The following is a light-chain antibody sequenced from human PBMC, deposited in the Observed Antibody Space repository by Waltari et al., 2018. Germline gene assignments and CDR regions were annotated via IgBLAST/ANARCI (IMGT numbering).Light chain of an antibody. V-gene: IGLV3-19*01. CDR1: SLRRYS. CDR3: LSRDISSTRF. CDR2: GQD. Sequence: SSELTQDPTVSVALGQTVRITCQGDSLRRYSASRYQQRPGQAPVLVFYGQDNRPSGIPDRFSGSTSGDTATLTITGTQAEDEADYYCLSRDISSTRFFGGGTRLTV. J-gene: IGLJ2*01.